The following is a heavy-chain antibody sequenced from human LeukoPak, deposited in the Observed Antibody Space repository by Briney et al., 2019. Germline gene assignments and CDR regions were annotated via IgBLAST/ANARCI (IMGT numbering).Heavy chain of an antibody. V-gene: IGHV3-30*18. CDR1: GFTFSSYG. CDR3: AKDPYSSSWYYFDY. J-gene: IGHJ4*02. D-gene: IGHD6-13*01. Sequence: GVLRLSCAASGFTFSSYGMHWVRQAPGKGLGWVAVISYDGSNKYYADSVKGRFTISRDNSKSTLYLQMNSLRAEDTAVYYCAKDPYSSSWYYFDYWGQGTLVTVSS. CDR2: ISYDGSNK.